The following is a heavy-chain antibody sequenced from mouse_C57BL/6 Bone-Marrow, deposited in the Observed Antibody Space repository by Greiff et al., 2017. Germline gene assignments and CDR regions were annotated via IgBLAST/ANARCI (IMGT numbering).Heavy chain of an antibody. J-gene: IGHJ2*01. CDR3: ARDYSPHFDY. CDR1: GYTFTSYW. V-gene: IGHV1-55*01. Sequence: VQLQQPGAELVKPGASVKMSCKASGYTFTSYWITWVKQRPGQGLEWIGDIYPVSGSTNYNEKFKSKATLTVDTSSSTAYMQLSSLTAEDSAVYYCARDYSPHFDYWGQGTTLTVSS. D-gene: IGHD2-12*01. CDR2: IYPVSGST.